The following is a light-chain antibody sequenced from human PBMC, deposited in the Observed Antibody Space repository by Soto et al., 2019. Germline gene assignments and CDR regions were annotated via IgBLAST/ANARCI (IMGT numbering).Light chain of an antibody. V-gene: IGKV1-27*01. CDR3: QEYKTAPFF. CDR2: AAS. Sequence: DIQMTQSPSSLSAFVGDRVTVTCRASQGISNYLAWYQQKPGRVPTLLIYAASTLRSGVPSRFSGSGSGTDFTLTISSLQPEDVASYYCQEYKTAPFFFGPGTKVDIK. CDR1: QGISNY. J-gene: IGKJ3*01.